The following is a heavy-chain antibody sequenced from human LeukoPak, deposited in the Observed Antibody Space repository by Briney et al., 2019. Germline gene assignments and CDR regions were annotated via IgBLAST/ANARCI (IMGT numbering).Heavy chain of an antibody. Sequence: PRASVKVSCKASGYTFTTYGMNWVRQAPGQGLEWMGWINTNTGNPTYAQGFTGRFVFSLDTSVSTAYLQISSLKAEDTAVYYCARDTGFSMLRGILFWGQGTLVTVSS. V-gene: IGHV7-4-1*02. CDR3: ARDTGFSMLRGILF. D-gene: IGHD3-10*01. J-gene: IGHJ4*02. CDR1: GYTFTTYG. CDR2: INTNTGNP.